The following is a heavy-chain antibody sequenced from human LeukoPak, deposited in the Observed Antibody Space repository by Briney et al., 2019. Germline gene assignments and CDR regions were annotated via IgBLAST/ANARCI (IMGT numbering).Heavy chain of an antibody. CDR2: IYYTGST. D-gene: IGHD1-1*01. Sequence: KPSETLSLTCTVSGGSISNYYWSWIRQPPGKGLEWFGYIYYTGSTNYNPSLKSRVTISVDTSKNQISLKLSSVTAADTAVYHCASVELATTYFDYWGQGTLVTVSS. J-gene: IGHJ4*02. CDR3: ASVELATTYFDY. V-gene: IGHV4-59*12. CDR1: GGSISNYY.